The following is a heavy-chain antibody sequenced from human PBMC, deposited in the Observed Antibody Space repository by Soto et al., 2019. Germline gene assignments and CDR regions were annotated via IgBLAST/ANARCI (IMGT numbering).Heavy chain of an antibody. CDR2: IYYSGST. CDR1: GGSISSYY. V-gene: IGHV4-59*08. J-gene: IGHJ4*02. D-gene: IGHD3-10*01. Sequence: QVQLQESGPGLVKPSETLFLTCTVSGGSISSYYWSWIRQPPGKGLEWIGYIYYSGSTNYNPSLKSGVTISVDTSKNQFSLKLSSVTAADTAVYYCARRYGSSFDYWGQGTLVTVSS. CDR3: ARRYGSSFDY.